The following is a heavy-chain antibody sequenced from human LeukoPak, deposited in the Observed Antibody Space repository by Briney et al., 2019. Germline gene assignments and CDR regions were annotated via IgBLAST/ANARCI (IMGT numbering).Heavy chain of an antibody. J-gene: IGHJ4*02. D-gene: IGHD3-10*01. V-gene: IGHV1-69*13. CDR1: GGTFSSYA. CDR2: IIPIFGTA. CDR3: ASTGVDFYGSGTTIGMDFDY. Sequence: ASVKVSCKASGGTFSSYAISWVRQAPGQGLEWMGGIIPIFGTANYAQKFQGRVTITADESTSAAYMELSSLRSEDTAVYYCASTGVDFYGSGTTIGMDFDYWGQGTLVTVSS.